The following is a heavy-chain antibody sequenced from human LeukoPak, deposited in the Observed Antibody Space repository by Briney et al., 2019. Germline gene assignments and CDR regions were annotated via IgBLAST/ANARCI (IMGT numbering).Heavy chain of an antibody. Sequence: PSETLSLTCAVYGGSFNGYYWSSIRQPPAKGLEWIGEINHSGSTNYNPSFKSRVTMSVDTSKNQVSLKLSSVTAADTAVYYCARGPGSGSYFAWFDPWGQGTQVTVSS. CDR2: INHSGST. V-gene: IGHV4-34*01. D-gene: IGHD3-10*01. CDR3: ARGPGSGSYFAWFDP. J-gene: IGHJ5*02. CDR1: GGSFNGYY.